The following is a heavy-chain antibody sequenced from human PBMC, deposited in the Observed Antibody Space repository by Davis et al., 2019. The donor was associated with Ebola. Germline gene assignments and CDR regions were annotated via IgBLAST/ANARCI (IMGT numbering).Heavy chain of an antibody. CDR3: AGEGYHYDILTGLIGGDY. D-gene: IGHD3-9*01. CDR1: GGSISSSSYY. V-gene: IGHV4-39*07. Sequence: PSETLSLTCTVSGGSISSSSYYWGWIRQPPGKGLEWIESIYYSGSTYYNPSLKSRVTISVDTSKNQFSLKLSSVTAADTAVYYCAGEGYHYDILTGLIGGDYWGQGTLVTVSS. CDR2: IYYSGST. J-gene: IGHJ4*02.